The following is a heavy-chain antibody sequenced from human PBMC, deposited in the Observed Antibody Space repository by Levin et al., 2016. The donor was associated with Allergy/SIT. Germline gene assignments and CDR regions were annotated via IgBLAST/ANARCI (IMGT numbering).Heavy chain of an antibody. Sequence: GGSLRLSCAASGFNFGDYGMSWVRQAPGKGPEWVAGINWDGGNADYADSVKGRFTISRDNAKNTLYLEMNSLRVEDTAVYFCTRQHYDFWSGYADLDVWGRGTLVTVSP. D-gene: IGHD3-3*01. CDR3: TRQHYDFWSGYADLDV. J-gene: IGHJ2*01. CDR1: GFNFGDYG. V-gene: IGHV3-20*04. CDR2: INWDGGNA.